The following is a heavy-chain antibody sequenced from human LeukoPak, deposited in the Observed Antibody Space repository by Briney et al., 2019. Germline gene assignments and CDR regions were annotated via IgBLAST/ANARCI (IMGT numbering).Heavy chain of an antibody. J-gene: IGHJ4*02. V-gene: IGHV1-46*01. CDR3: ARAKPVAGLTNFDY. CDR1: GGTFSRYA. D-gene: IGHD6-19*01. CDR2: INPSGGST. Sequence: ASVKVSCKASGGTFSRYAINWVRQAPGQGLEWMGIINPSGGSTSYAQKFQGRVTMTRDTSTSTVYMELSSLRSEDTAVYYCARAKPVAGLTNFDYWGQGTLVTVSS.